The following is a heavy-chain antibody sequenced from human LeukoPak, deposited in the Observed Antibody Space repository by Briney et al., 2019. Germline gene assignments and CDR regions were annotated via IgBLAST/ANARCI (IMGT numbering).Heavy chain of an antibody. CDR1: GGSFSGYY. CDR3: ARSITIFGMVQSIRRWFDP. Sequence: PSETLSLTCAVYGGSFSGYYWSWIRQPPGKGLEWIGEINHSGSTNYNPSLKSRVTISVDTSKNQFSLKLSSVTAADTAVYYCARSITIFGMVQSIRRWFDPWGQGTLVTVSS. CDR2: INHSGST. V-gene: IGHV4-34*01. J-gene: IGHJ5*02. D-gene: IGHD3-3*01.